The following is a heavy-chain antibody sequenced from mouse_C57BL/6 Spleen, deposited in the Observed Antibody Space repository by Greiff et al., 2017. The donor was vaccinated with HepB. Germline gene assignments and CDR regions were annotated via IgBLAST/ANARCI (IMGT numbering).Heavy chain of an antibody. V-gene: IGHV14-2*01. CDR1: GFNIKDYY. J-gene: IGHJ4*01. CDR2: IDPEDGET. Sequence: VQLQQSGAELVKPGASVKLSCTASGFNIKDYYMHWVKQRTEQGLEWIGRIDPEDGETKDAPKFQGKATITADTSSTTAYLQLSSMTSEDTAVEYCARGTTVVAYYAMDYWGQGTSVTVSS. D-gene: IGHD1-1*01. CDR3: ARGTTVVAYYAMDY.